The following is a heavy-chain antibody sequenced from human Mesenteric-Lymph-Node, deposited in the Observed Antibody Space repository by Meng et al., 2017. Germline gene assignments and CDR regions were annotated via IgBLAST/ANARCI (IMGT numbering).Heavy chain of an antibody. Sequence: SETLSLTCTVSGGSISSGGYYWSWIRQHPGKGLEWIGYIYYSGSTNYNPSLKSRVTISVDTSKNQFSLKLSSVTAADTAVYYCATVYSGSYFSFDYWGQGTLVTVSS. CDR1: GGSISSGGYY. CDR3: ATVYSGSYFSFDY. V-gene: IGHV4-61*08. D-gene: IGHD1-26*01. J-gene: IGHJ4*02. CDR2: IYYSGST.